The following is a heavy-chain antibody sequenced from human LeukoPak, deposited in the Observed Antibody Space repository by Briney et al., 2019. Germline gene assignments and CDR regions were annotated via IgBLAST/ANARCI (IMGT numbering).Heavy chain of an antibody. Sequence: ASVKVSCKSSGYTSTGYYMHWVRRAPGQGLEWMGWINPNSGGTNYAQKFQGRVTMTRDTAISTAYMELRRLRSDDTAVYYSARHRRAAGTTEYFQHWGQGTLVTVSS. CDR1: GYTSTGYY. CDR2: INPNSGGT. CDR3: ARHRRAAGTTEYFQH. D-gene: IGHD6-13*01. V-gene: IGHV1-2*02. J-gene: IGHJ1*01.